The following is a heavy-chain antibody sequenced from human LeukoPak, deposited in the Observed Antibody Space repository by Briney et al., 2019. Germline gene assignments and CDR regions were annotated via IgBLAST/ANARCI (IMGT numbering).Heavy chain of an antibody. CDR2: ISSSGSTI. V-gene: IGHV3-11*04. Sequence: PGGSLRLSCAASGFTFSDYYMSWIRQAPGKGLEWVSYISSSGSTIYYADSVKGRFTISRDNAKNSLYLQMNSLRAEDTAVYYCASNIVVVTAHAFDIWGQGTMVTVSS. D-gene: IGHD2-21*02. CDR3: ASNIVVVTAHAFDI. J-gene: IGHJ3*02. CDR1: GFTFSDYY.